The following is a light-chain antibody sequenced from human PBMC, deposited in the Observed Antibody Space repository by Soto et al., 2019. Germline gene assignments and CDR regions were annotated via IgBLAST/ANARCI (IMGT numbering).Light chain of an antibody. CDR3: RSYTCSTTYV. CDR2: DAN. J-gene: IGLJ1*01. V-gene: IGLV2-14*03. Sequence: QSALTQPASVSGSPGQSITISCTGTSSDFGGYNYVSWYQHHPGKAPKLMIYDANNRPSGVSTRFSGSKSGNTASLTISGLQAEDEADYYCRSYTCSTTYVFGTGTKLTVL. CDR1: SSDFGGYNY.